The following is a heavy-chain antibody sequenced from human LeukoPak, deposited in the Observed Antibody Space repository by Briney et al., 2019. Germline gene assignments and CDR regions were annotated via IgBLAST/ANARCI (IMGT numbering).Heavy chain of an antibody. CDR3: ARGYASGNFGY. J-gene: IGHJ4*02. V-gene: IGHV3-48*01. D-gene: IGHD3-22*01. CDR2: ISSSSSNI. CDR1: GFTFDDYA. Sequence: PAGRSLRLSCAASGFTFDDYAMHWVQQAPGKGLEWVSYISSSSSNIKYADSVKGRFTVSRDSAKNSLSLQMNSLRAEDTAVYYCARGYASGNFGYWGQGTLVTVSS.